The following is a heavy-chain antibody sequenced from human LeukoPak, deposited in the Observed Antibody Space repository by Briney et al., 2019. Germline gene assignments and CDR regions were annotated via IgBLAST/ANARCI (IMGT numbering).Heavy chain of an antibody. V-gene: IGHV3-48*01. D-gene: IGHD3-22*01. CDR3: ARDKWGGSGYYYSDY. CDR2: ISSSSSTI. Sequence: PGGSLRLSCAASGFTFSSYSMNWVRQAPGKGLEWVSYISSSSSTIYYADSVKGRFTISRDNAKNSLYLQMNSLRAEDTAVYYCARDKWGGSGYYYSDYWGQGTLVTVSS. J-gene: IGHJ4*02. CDR1: GFTFSSYS.